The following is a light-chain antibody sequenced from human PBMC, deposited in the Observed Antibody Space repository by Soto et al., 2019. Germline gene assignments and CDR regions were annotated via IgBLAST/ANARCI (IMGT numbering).Light chain of an antibody. CDR3: QLWDRNSNRYV. CDR1: NIGSER. Sequence: SYELTQPPSVAVAPVQTARINCGGNNIGSERVHWYQQQRGEAPVLVSYDDSDRPSGIPERISGCKYGHTPTPTITRVEAGDEADYSCQLWDRNSNRYVFGTRTKATVL. CDR2: DDS. V-gene: IGLV3-21*02. J-gene: IGLJ1*01.